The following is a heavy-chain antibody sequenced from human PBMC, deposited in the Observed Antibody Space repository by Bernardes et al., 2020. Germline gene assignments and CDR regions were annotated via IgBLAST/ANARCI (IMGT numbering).Heavy chain of an antibody. Sequence: SETLSLTCTVSGGSISSSSYYWGWIRQPPGKGLEWIGGIYYSGSTYYNPSLKSRVTISVDTSKNQFSLKLSSVTAADTAVYYCARDAHYDFWSGYSPGFDYWGQGTLVTVSS. D-gene: IGHD3-3*01. CDR2: IYYSGST. CDR1: GGSISSSSYY. CDR3: ARDAHYDFWSGYSPGFDY. J-gene: IGHJ4*02. V-gene: IGHV4-39*01.